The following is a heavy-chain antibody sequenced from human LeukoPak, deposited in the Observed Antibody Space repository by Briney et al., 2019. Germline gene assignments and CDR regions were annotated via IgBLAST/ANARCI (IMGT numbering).Heavy chain of an antibody. D-gene: IGHD5-12*01. CDR2: INPDGDGM. CDR1: GFTFSRSW. Sequence: GGSLRLSRTASGFTFSRSWMNWIRQAPGKGLEWVANINPDGDGMRFVDSVKGRFTMSRDNAQSSLHLQMNSLRVEDTAFYYCAAWTHRGYSYWGQGVLVTVSS. V-gene: IGHV3-7*01. CDR3: AAWTHRGYSY. J-gene: IGHJ4*02.